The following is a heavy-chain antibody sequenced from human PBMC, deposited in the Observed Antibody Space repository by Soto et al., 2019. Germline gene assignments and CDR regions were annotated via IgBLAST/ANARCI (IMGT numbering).Heavy chain of an antibody. CDR2: IYYSGST. D-gene: IGHD3-22*01. J-gene: IGHJ4*02. V-gene: IGHV4-39*01. Sequence: NPSETLSLTCTVSGGSISSSSYYWGWIRQPPGKGLEWIGSIYYSGSTYYNPSLKSRVTISVDTSKNQFSLKLSSVTAADTAVYYCARGLYYYDSSGYYYWGQGTLVTVSS. CDR3: ARGLYYYDSSGYYY. CDR1: GGSISSSSYY.